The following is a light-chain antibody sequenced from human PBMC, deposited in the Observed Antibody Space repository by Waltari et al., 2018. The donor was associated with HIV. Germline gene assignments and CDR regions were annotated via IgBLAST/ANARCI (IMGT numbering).Light chain of an antibody. Sequence: QSALTQPRSVSGSPGQWVSISCPANGRAVGFSNFVSWYQRHPGKAPKLMIFDVDQRPSGVPARFSGSKSGNTASLTISGLQADDEAEYYCCSYVNTRTPVVFGGGTQVTVL. CDR1: GRAVGFSNF. CDR2: DVD. V-gene: IGLV2-11*01. CDR3: CSYVNTRTPVV. J-gene: IGLJ3*02.